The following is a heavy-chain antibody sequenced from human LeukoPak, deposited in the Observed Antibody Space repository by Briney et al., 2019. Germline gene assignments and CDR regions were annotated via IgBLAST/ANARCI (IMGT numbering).Heavy chain of an antibody. CDR3: ARVREQQLVRAAFDI. CDR2: INHSGST. V-gene: IGHV4-34*01. J-gene: IGHJ3*02. Sequence: SETLSLTRAVYGGSFSGYYWSWIRQPPGKGLEWIGEINHSGSTNYNPSLKSRVTISVDTSKNQFSLKLSSVTAADTAVYYCARVREQQLVRAAFDIWGQGTMVTVSS. CDR1: GGSFSGYY. D-gene: IGHD6-13*01.